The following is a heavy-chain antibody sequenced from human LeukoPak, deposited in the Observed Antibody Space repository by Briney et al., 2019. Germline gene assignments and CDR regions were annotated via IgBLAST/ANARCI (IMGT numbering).Heavy chain of an antibody. V-gene: IGHV3-74*01. CDR1: GFTFSSYW. CDR3: ARAPSEIGGYYPEYFRH. CDR2: IKSDGST. J-gene: IGHJ1*01. Sequence: GGSLRLSCAASGFTFSSYWMPWVRQAPGKGLVWVSRIKSDGSTRYADSVKGRFTISRDNAKNTVSLQMNSLSAEDTGVYYCARAPSEIGGYYPEYFRHWGQGTLVTVSP. D-gene: IGHD3-22*01.